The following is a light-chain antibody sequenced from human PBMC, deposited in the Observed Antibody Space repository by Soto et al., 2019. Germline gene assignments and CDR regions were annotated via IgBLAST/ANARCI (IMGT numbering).Light chain of an antibody. J-gene: IGKJ4*01. Sequence: DIQMTQSPSSLSASVGDRVTITCRASQSISSYLNWYQQKPGKAPKLLIYAASSLQSGVPSRFSGSGSGTDFTLTISSLQPEDFAVYYCQQYGSSPPGNTFGGGTKVEIK. CDR3: QQYGSSPPGNT. V-gene: IGKV1-39*01. CDR2: AAS. CDR1: QSISSY.